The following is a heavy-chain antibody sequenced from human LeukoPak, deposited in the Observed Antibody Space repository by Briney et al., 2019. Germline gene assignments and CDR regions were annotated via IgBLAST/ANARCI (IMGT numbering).Heavy chain of an antibody. CDR2: IFGSGGSS. CDR3: AKTTTGYSSGRYPGWPADS. J-gene: IGHJ4*02. Sequence: GGALRLSCAASGFTFNTYVMSWVRQAPGKGLGGVSGIFGSGGSSLYPDSVKGRFTISRDNSKNTVYLKMNSLRAEDTAVYYCAKTTTGYSSGRYPGWPADSWGQGALVTVSS. D-gene: IGHD6-19*01. V-gene: IGHV3-23*01. CDR1: GFTFNTYV.